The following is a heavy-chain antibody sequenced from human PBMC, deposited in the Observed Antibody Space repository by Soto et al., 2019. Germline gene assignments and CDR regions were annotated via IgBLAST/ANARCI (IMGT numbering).Heavy chain of an antibody. CDR2: ISGSGGST. Sequence: PGGSLRLSCAASGFTFSSYAMSWVRQAPGKGLEWVSAISGSGGSTYYADSVKGRFTISRDNSKNTLYLQMNSLRAEDTAVYYCAKAPSYGDYPRYFDYWGQGTLVTVSS. D-gene: IGHD4-17*01. J-gene: IGHJ4*02. CDR1: GFTFSSYA. CDR3: AKAPSYGDYPRYFDY. V-gene: IGHV3-23*01.